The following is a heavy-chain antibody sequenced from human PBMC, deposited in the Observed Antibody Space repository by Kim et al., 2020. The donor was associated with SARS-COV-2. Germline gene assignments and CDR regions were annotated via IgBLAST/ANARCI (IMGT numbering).Heavy chain of an antibody. D-gene: IGHD3-10*01. CDR1: GFTFSSYG. CDR3: AKGGPPYYYGSGSPHY. CDR2: IWYDGSNK. V-gene: IGHV3-33*06. Sequence: GGSLRLSCAASGFTFSSYGMHWVRQAPGKGLEWVAVIWYDGSNKYYADSVKGRFTISRDNSKNTLYLQMNSLRAEDTAVYYCAKGGPPYYYGSGSPHYWGQGTLVTVT. J-gene: IGHJ4*02.